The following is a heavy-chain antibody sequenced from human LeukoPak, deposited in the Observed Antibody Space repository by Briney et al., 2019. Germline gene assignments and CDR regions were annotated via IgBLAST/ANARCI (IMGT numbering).Heavy chain of an antibody. Sequence: AASVKVSCKASGGTFSSYAISWVRQAPGRGLEWMGGIIPIFGTANYAQKFQGRVTITADESTSTAYMELSILRSEDTAVYYCARDYPIVVVPAARAGNWFDPWGQGTLVTVSS. D-gene: IGHD2-2*01. CDR3: ARDYPIVVVPAARAGNWFDP. CDR2: IIPIFGTA. V-gene: IGHV1-69*01. CDR1: GGTFSSYA. J-gene: IGHJ5*02.